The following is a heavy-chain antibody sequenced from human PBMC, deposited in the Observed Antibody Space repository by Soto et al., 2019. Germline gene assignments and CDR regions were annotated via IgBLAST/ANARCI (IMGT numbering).Heavy chain of an antibody. CDR1: GFTFSGSA. Sequence: GGSLRLSCAASGFTFSGSAMHWVRQASGKGLEWVGRIRSKANSYATAYAASVKGRFTISRDDSKNTAYLQINSLKTEDTAVYYCTRRYSGYDFYFDYWGQGTLVTVSS. V-gene: IGHV3-73*01. D-gene: IGHD5-12*01. CDR2: IRSKANSYAT. CDR3: TRRYSGYDFYFDY. J-gene: IGHJ4*02.